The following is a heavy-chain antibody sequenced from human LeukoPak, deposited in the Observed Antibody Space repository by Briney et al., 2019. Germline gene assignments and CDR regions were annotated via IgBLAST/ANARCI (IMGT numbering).Heavy chain of an antibody. CDR1: GYTFTGYY. CDR3: ARGDYYDSSGYYSDAFDI. Sequence: ASVKLSCKASGYTFTGYYMHWVRQAPGQGLEWMGWINPNSGGTNYAQKFQGRVTMTRDTSISTAYMELSRLRSDDTAVYYCARGDYYDSSGYYSDAFDIWGQGTMVTVSS. J-gene: IGHJ3*02. D-gene: IGHD3-22*01. V-gene: IGHV1-2*02. CDR2: INPNSGGT.